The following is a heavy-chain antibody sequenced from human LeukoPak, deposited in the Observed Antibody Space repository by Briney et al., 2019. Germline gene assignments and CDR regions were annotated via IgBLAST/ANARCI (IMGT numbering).Heavy chain of an antibody. D-gene: IGHD2-2*01. CDR2: IIPIFGTA. Sequence: GASVKVSCKASGGTFSSYAISWVRQAPGQGLERMGGIIPIFGTANYAQKFQGRVTITADKSTSTAYMELSSLRSEDTAVYYCARALIVVVPAAMSPYYYGMDVWGKGTTVTVSS. CDR3: ARALIVVVPAAMSPYYYGMDV. CDR1: GGTFSSYA. J-gene: IGHJ6*04. V-gene: IGHV1-69*06.